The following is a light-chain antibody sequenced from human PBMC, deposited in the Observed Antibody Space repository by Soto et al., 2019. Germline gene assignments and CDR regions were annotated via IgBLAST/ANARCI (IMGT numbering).Light chain of an antibody. J-gene: IGKJ5*01. CDR3: QQRSRWPPSIT. Sequence: EIVLTQSPASPSLSPGERATLSCRASQSVGSFLAWYQQKPGQAPRLLIYDASNRATGIPARFSGSGTGTDFTLTIISLEPEDVALYYCQQRSRWPPSITFGQGTRLEI. V-gene: IGKV3-11*01. CDR1: QSVGSF. CDR2: DAS.